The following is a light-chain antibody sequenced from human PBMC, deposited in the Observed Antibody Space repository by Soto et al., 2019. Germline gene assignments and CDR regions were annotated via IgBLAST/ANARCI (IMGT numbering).Light chain of an antibody. CDR2: LNSDGSH. CDR3: QTWGTGIWV. CDR1: SGHSSYA. Sequence: QPVLTQSPSASASLGASVKLTCTLSSGHSSYAIAWHQQQPEKGHRYLMKLNSDGSHSKGDGIPDRFSGSSSGAERYLTISNLQSEDEADYYCQTWGTGIWVFGGGTKLTVL. V-gene: IGLV4-69*01. J-gene: IGLJ3*02.